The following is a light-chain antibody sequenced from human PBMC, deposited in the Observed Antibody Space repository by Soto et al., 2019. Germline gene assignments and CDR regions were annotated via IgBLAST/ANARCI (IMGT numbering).Light chain of an antibody. CDR1: QSISSW. CDR2: DAS. Sequence: DIQMTQSPSTLSASVGDRVTITCRASQSISSWLAWYQQKPGKAPKLLIYDASSLESGVPSRFSGSGSGTDFTLTISSLQPDDFASYYCQQYNTYWTFGQGTKVDIK. CDR3: QQYNTYWT. V-gene: IGKV1-5*01. J-gene: IGKJ1*01.